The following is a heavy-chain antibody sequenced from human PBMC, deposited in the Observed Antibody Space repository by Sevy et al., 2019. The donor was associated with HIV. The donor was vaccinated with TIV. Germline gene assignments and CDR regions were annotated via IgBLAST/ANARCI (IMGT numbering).Heavy chain of an antibody. CDR3: ASGGLPGAFDI. V-gene: IGHV1-46*01. CDR2: INPSGGST. Sequence: ASVKVSCKASGYTFTSYYMHWVRQAPGQGLVWMGIINPSGGSTSYAQKFQGRVTMTRDTSTSTVYMELSSLRSEDTAVYYCASGGLPGAFDIWGQGTMVTVSS. CDR1: GYTFTSYY. J-gene: IGHJ3*02. D-gene: IGHD1-26*01.